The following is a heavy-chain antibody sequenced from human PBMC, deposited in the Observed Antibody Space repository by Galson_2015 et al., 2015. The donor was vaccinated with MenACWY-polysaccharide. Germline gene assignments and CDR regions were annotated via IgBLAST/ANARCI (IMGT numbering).Heavy chain of an antibody. V-gene: IGHV4-4*02. CDR2: ISHRGST. CDR3: ARKFDY. Sequence: SLRLSCAASGFTFSSSWMHWVRQAPGKGLVWIGEISHRGSTNYSPSLKSRVTISMDKSKNQFSLRLNSVTAADTAVYYCARKFDYWGQGVLVIVSS. J-gene: IGHJ4*02. CDR1: GFTFSSSW.